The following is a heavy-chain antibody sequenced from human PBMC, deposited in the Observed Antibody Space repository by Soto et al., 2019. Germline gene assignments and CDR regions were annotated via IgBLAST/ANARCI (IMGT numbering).Heavy chain of an antibody. CDR1: PFSFSSFG. J-gene: IGHJ4*02. Sequence: PGRTLRLSCAPCPFSFSSFGMHLVRQAPGKGLEWVAHISSAGSNTSYAGSVKGRFTISRDNSRNSLYLEMNSLRAEDTAVYHCVRDLLGSGGHFDYWGQGSPVTVSS. CDR2: ISSAGSNT. V-gene: IGHV3-33*01. CDR3: VRDLLGSGGHFDY. D-gene: IGHD7-27*01.